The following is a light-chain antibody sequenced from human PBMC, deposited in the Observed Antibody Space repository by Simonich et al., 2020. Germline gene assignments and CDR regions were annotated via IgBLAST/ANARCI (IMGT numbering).Light chain of an antibody. CDR2: FTS. Sequence: IVLTQSPDFQSVTPKEKVTLTCRASQSIGSSVHWYQQKPDQSPKLPLKFTSQSLSGVPSRFSGSGSGTDFTLTINSLEAEDAATYYCHQSSSLPHTFGQGTKLEIK. CDR3: HQSSSLPHT. J-gene: IGKJ2*01. V-gene: IGKV6-21*01. CDR1: QSIGSS.